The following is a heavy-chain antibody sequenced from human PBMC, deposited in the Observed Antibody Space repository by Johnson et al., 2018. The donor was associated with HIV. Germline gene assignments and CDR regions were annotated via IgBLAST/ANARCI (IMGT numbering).Heavy chain of an antibody. Sequence: VQLVESGGGLVQPGGSLRLSCAASGFTVSSNYMSWVRQAPGKGLERVSVIYSGGSTYYADPVTGRYTISRDNSKNTLYLQMNSLRAEDKAVYYCARDLSEGELGHAFDIWGQGTMVTVSS. V-gene: IGHV3-66*01. CDR1: GFTVSSNY. CDR2: IYSGGST. CDR3: ARDLSEGELGHAFDI. D-gene: IGHD1-26*01. J-gene: IGHJ3*02.